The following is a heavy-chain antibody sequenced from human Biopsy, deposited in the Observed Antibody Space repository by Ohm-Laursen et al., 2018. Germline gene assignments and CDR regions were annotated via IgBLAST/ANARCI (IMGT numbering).Heavy chain of an antibody. CDR2: INHSGRT. J-gene: IGHJ6*02. Sequence: TLSLTCAVYGESFNGYYWSWIRQTPGKGLEWIGEINHSGRTNYNPSLKSRVTISVDTSKNQFSLKVRPVTAADTAVYYCVRGVDYYGPYHYYALDVWGQGTTVTVSS. CDR1: GESFNGYY. V-gene: IGHV4-34*01. D-gene: IGHD3-10*01. CDR3: VRGVDYYGPYHYYALDV.